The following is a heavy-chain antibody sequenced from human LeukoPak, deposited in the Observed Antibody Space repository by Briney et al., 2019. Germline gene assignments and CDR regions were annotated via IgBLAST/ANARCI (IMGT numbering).Heavy chain of an antibody. Sequence: ASVKVSCKVSGYTLTELSMHWVQQAPGKGLEWMGGFDPEDGETIYAQKFQGRVTMTEDTSTDTAYMELSSLRSEDTAVYYRATTGHPPSYYDFWSGYEYYFDYWGQGTLVTVSS. CDR1: GYTLTELS. CDR3: ATTGHPPSYYDFWSGYEYYFDY. CDR2: FDPEDGET. V-gene: IGHV1-24*01. J-gene: IGHJ4*02. D-gene: IGHD3-3*01.